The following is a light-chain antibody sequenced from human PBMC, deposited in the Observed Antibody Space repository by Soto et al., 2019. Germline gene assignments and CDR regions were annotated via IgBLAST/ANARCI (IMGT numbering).Light chain of an antibody. CDR3: QQNENPLLT. CDR1: QDISNY. CDR2: DAS. Sequence: DIQMTQSPSSLSASVGDRVTITCQASQDISNYLIWYQQKPGKAPKLLIYDASNLETGVPSRFSGSVSGTDFTFTISGLQPEDTATYYCQQNENPLLTFGGGTKVEIK. J-gene: IGKJ4*01. V-gene: IGKV1-33*01.